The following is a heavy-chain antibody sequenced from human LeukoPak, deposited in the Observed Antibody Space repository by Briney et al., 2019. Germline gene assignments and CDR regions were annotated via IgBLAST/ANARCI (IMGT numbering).Heavy chain of an antibody. CDR2: TYYRSKWYN. D-gene: IGHD1-26*01. CDR3: ARGKWELLSHYWCFDL. Sequence: SQALSLTCAISGDSVSSNSAAWNWIRQSPSRGLEWLGRTYYRSKWYNDYAVSVKSRITINPDTSKNQFSLQLNSVTPEDTAVYYCARGKWELLSHYWCFDLWGRGTLVTVSS. V-gene: IGHV6-1*01. CDR1: GDSVSSNSAA. J-gene: IGHJ2*01.